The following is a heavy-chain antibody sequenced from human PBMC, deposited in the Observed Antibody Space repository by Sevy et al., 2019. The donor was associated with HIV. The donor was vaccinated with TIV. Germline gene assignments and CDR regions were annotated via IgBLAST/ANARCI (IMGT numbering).Heavy chain of an antibody. J-gene: IGHJ6*02. D-gene: IGHD6-13*01. Sequence: GGSLRLSCAASNLTFEDYAMHWVRRAPGKGLKWVSGISWNGADIGFAASVKGRFTISRDNAKSSVYLQINSLTPEDTGVYYCAKGQQLITQSGSYFYYGMNVWGQWTTVTVSS. CDR2: ISWNGADI. CDR3: AKGQQLITQSGSYFYYGMNV. CDR1: NLTFEDYA. V-gene: IGHV3-9*01.